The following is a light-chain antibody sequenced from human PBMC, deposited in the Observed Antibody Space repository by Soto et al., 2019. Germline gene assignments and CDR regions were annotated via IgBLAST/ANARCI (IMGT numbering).Light chain of an antibody. CDR1: QSISSW. J-gene: IGKJ1*01. CDR3: QHRGT. Sequence: DIQMTQSPSTLSASVGDRVTITCRASQSISSWLAWYQQKPGKAPKLLIYKASTLESGVPSRCSGSGAGTDFTLGISSLQPDDFATHYCQHRGTFGQGTKVDIK. CDR2: KAS. V-gene: IGKV1-5*03.